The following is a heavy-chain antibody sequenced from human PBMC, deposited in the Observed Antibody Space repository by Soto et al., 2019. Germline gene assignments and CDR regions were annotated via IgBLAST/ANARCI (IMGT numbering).Heavy chain of an antibody. Sequence: ASVKVSCKASGCTFTSYDINWVRQATGQGLEWMGWMNPNSGNTGYAQKFQGRVTMTRNTSISTAYMELSSLRSEDTAVYYCARLYCSSTSCHRDYWGQGTLVTVSS. CDR2: MNPNSGNT. D-gene: IGHD2-2*01. V-gene: IGHV1-8*01. CDR3: ARLYCSSTSCHRDY. J-gene: IGHJ4*02. CDR1: GCTFTSYD.